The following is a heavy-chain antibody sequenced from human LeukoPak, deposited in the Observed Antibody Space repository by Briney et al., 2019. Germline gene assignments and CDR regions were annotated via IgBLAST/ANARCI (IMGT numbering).Heavy chain of an antibody. J-gene: IGHJ4*02. D-gene: IGHD3-10*01. V-gene: IGHV3-13*01. Sequence: PGGSLRLSCAASGFTFDDYAMHWVRQVTGKGLEWVSAIGIAGDTYYSGSVKGRFTISRENGKHSLYLQMNSLRAGDTAVYYCSRVARGYFENWGQGTLVTVSS. CDR1: GFTFDDYA. CDR2: IGIAGDT. CDR3: SRVARGYFEN.